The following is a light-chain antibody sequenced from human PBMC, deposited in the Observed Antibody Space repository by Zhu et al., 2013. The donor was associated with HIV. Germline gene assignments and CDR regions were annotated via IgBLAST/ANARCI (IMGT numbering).Light chain of an antibody. CDR1: QIINNW. CDR3: QHYNGYPYT. Sequence: DIQMTQSPSTLSASVGDRVTITCRASQIINNWLAWYQQKPGKAPELLIYKAFTLKVGSHQGSAAVDLGQNSLSPSAACSLMILQLYYCQHYNGYPYTFGQGTKLDIK. J-gene: IGKJ2*01. V-gene: IGKV1-5*03. CDR2: KAF.